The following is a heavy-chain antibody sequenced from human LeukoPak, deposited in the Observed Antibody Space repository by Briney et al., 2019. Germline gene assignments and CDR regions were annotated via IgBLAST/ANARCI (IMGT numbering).Heavy chain of an antibody. J-gene: IGHJ5*02. CDR2: IRYDGSNK. CDR1: GFTFSSYG. V-gene: IGHV3-30*02. CDR3: AKEKGVYASDWFDP. D-gene: IGHD5/OR15-5a*01. Sequence: GGSLRLSCAASGFTFSSYGMHWVRQAPGKGLEWVAFIRYDGSNKYYADSVKGRFTISRDNSKNTLYLQMNSLRAEDTAVYYCAKEKGVYASDWFDPWGQGTLVTVSS.